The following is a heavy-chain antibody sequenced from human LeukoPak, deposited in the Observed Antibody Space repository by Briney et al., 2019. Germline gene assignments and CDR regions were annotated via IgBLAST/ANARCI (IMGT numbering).Heavy chain of an antibody. D-gene: IGHD5-12*01. V-gene: IGHV4-34*01. J-gene: IGHJ4*02. CDR2: INHSGST. CDR1: GGSFSGYY. Sequence: SETLSLTCAVYGGSFSGYYWSWIRQPPGKGLEWIGEINHSGSTNYNPSLKSRVTISVDTSKNQFSLKLSSVTAADTAVYYCASDIVATGGLDYWGQGTLVTVSS. CDR3: ASDIVATGGLDY.